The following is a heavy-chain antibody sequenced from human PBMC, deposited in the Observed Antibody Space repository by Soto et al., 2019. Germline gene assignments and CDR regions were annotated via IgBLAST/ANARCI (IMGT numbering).Heavy chain of an antibody. D-gene: IGHD1-20*01. CDR3: AARSSITGYFDL. CDR1: GFAFSDYA. CDR2: IDKRSAYR. Sequence: EVQLLESGGGLVQPVGSLRLSCEASGFAFSDYAMSWVRQTPEKGLEWVSAIDKRSAYRDYADSVKGRFNISRDDSKNTVYLQMNCLRADDTAVFYCAARSSITGYFDLWGGGTLVTVSS. V-gene: IGHV3-23*05. J-gene: IGHJ2*01.